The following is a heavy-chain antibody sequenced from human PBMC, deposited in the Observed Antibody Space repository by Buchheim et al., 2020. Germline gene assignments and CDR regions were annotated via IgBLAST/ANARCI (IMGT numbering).Heavy chain of an antibody. Sequence: QVQLQESGPGLVKPSETLSLTRTVSGGSISSYYWSWIRQPPGKGLEWIGYFYYSGNTKYNPSLTSRVTISVDTSKNQLSLKLSSVTAADTAVYYCAREGTYYFDYWGQGTL. CDR1: GGSISSYY. CDR2: FYYSGNT. CDR3: AREGTYYFDY. D-gene: IGHD1/OR15-1a*01. J-gene: IGHJ4*02. V-gene: IGHV4-59*01.